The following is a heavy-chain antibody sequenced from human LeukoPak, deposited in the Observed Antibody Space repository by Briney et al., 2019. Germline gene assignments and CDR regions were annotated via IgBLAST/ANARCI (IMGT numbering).Heavy chain of an antibody. D-gene: IGHD1-26*01. CDR3: ARDPHSGALDY. V-gene: IGHV3-7*01. CDR1: GFTFSTTW. Sequence: GGSLRLSCSPSGFTFSTTWMTWVRQAPGKGLEWLGNINQGGSVTIYVDSVKGRFSISRDNANNIMYLQMNYLRVEDTAVYYCARDPHSGALDYWGQGTLVTVSS. J-gene: IGHJ4*02. CDR2: INQGGSVT.